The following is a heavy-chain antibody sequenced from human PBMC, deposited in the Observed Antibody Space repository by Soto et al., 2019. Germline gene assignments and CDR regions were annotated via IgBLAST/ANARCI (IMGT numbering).Heavy chain of an antibody. CDR3: ARRRQWQGENYFDP. Sequence: QITLKESGPTLVKPTQTLTLTCTFSGFSLSTTGVGVGWVRQPPGKALEYLALIYWDDEKRYSPSLKSRLSITKDTSKNQVVLTLTNVDPVDTATYYCARRRQWQGENYFDPWGQGILVTVSS. CDR1: GFSLSTTGVG. D-gene: IGHD6-19*01. J-gene: IGHJ5*02. CDR2: IYWDDEK. V-gene: IGHV2-5*02.